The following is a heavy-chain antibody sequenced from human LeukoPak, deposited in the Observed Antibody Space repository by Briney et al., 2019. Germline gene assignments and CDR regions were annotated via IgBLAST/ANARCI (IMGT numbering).Heavy chain of an antibody. V-gene: IGHV4-61*01. D-gene: IGHD2-15*01. Sequence: SETLPLTCTVSGGSVSSGSYYWSWIRQPPGKGLEWIGYIYYSGSTNYNPSLKSRVTISVDTSKNQFSLKLSSVTAADTAVYYCARAGYCSGGSCYSGRFDYWGQGTLVTVSS. CDR2: IYYSGST. CDR1: GGSVSSGSYY. CDR3: ARAGYCSGGSCYSGRFDY. J-gene: IGHJ4*02.